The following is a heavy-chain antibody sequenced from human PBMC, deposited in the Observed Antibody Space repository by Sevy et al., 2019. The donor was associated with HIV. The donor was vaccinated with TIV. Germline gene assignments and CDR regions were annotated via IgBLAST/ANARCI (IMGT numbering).Heavy chain of an antibody. V-gene: IGHV4-59*01. J-gene: IGHJ3*02. D-gene: IGHD2-2*02. CDR2: IYYRGST. CDR3: ARGLYSGAESPPIDI. Sequence: SETLSLTWTGSGVSISSYYWNWIRQSPGKGLEWIGYIYYRGSTNYNPSLKSRVTISIDTSKNQYSLNLTSVSAAETAVNYCARGLYSGAESPPIDIWGQGTMVTVSS. CDR1: GVSISSYY.